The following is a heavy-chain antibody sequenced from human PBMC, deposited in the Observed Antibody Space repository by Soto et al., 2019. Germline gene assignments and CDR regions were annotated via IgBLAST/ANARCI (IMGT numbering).Heavy chain of an antibody. CDR3: ARDRLSYYDSSGYYYDYGMDV. D-gene: IGHD3-22*01. CDR1: GFTFSSYE. Sequence: PGGSLRLSCAASGFTFSSYEMNWVRQAPGKGLEWVSYISSSGSTIYYADSVKGRFTISRDNAKNSLYLQMNSLRAEDTAVYYCARDRLSYYDSSGYYYDYGMDVWGQGTTVTAP. V-gene: IGHV3-48*03. J-gene: IGHJ6*02. CDR2: ISSSGSTI.